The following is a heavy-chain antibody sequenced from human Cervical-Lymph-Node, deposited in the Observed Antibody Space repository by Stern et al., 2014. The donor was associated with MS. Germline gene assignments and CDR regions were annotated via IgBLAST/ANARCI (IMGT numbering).Heavy chain of an antibody. D-gene: IGHD4-17*01. CDR2: IYYSGST. J-gene: IGHJ4*02. Sequence: HVQLQEPGPGLVKPSQTLSLTCTVSGGSISSGGYYWSWIRQHPGKGLEWIGYIYYSGSTYYNPSLKSLVTISVDTSKNQFSLKLSSVTAADTAVYYCARAGYGDPTFDYWGQGTLVTVSS. CDR1: GGSISSGGYY. V-gene: IGHV4-31*01. CDR3: ARAGYGDPTFDY.